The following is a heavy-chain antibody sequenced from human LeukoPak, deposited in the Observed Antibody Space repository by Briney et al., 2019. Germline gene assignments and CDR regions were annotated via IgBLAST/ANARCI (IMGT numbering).Heavy chain of an antibody. CDR3: ARGLPWYSISWYFDY. V-gene: IGHV4-34*01. J-gene: IGHJ4*02. Sequence: SETLSLTCAVYGGSFSGYYWSWIRQPPGKGLEWIGEINHSGSTNYNPSLKSRVTISVDTSKNQFSLKLSSVTAADTAVYYCARGLPWYSISWYFDYWGQGTLVTVSS. CDR1: GGSFSGYY. CDR2: INHSGST. D-gene: IGHD6-13*01.